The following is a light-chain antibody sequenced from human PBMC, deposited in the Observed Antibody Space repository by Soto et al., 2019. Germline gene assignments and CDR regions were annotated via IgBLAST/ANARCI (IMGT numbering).Light chain of an antibody. Sequence: SVLTQPASVSGSPGQSITISCTGTSSDVGRYSLVSWYQQHPGKAPKLMISEDHKRPSGVSNRFSGSKSGNTASLTISELQTEDEADYYCCSYAGSNTWVFGTGTKLTVL. V-gene: IGLV2-23*01. CDR1: SSDVGRYSL. J-gene: IGLJ1*01. CDR2: EDH. CDR3: CSYAGSNTWV.